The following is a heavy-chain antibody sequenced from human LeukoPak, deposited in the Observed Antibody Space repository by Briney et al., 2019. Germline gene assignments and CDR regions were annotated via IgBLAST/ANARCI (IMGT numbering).Heavy chain of an antibody. CDR2: ISAYNGNT. V-gene: IGHV1-18*01. CDR3: ARGVAETLHTDAFDI. J-gene: IGHJ3*02. Sequence: ASVKVSCKASGYTFTSYGISWVRQAPGQGLEWMGWISAYNGNTNYAQKLQGRVTMTTDTSTSTAYMELRSLRSDDTAVYYCARGVAETLHTDAFDIWGQGTMVTVSS. D-gene: IGHD6-13*01. CDR1: GYTFTSYG.